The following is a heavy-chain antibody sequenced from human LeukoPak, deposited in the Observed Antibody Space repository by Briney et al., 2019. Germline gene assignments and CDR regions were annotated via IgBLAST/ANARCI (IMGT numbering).Heavy chain of an antibody. Sequence: PSETLSLTCTVSGGSISSYYWGWIRQPPGKGLEWIATMYYSGSTNYNPSLKSRVTISVDTSKNQLSLKLSSVTAADTAVYYCARQDHQFGWFDPWGQGTLVTVSS. CDR1: GGSISSYY. D-gene: IGHD3-16*01. CDR3: ARQDHQFGWFDP. V-gene: IGHV4-39*01. J-gene: IGHJ5*02. CDR2: MYYSGST.